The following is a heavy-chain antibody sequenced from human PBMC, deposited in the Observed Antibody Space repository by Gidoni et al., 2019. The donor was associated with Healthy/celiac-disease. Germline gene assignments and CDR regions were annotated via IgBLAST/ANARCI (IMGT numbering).Heavy chain of an antibody. CDR3: AREVCSSTSCPMDNWFDP. CDR2: IYYSGST. Sequence: QVQLQESGPGLVKPSETLSLTCTVSGGSISSYYWSWIRQPPGKGLEWIGYIYYSGSTNYNTSLKSRVTISVDTSKNQFSLKLSSVTAADTAVYYCAREVCSSTSCPMDNWFDPWGQGTLVTVSS. V-gene: IGHV4-59*01. CDR1: GGSISSYY. J-gene: IGHJ5*02. D-gene: IGHD2-2*01.